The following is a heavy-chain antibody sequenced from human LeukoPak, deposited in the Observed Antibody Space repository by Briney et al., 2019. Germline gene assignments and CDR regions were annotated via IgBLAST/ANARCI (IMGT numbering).Heavy chain of an antibody. CDR1: GGSISSGDYY. D-gene: IGHD2/OR15-2a*01. J-gene: IGHJ6*03. Sequence: SETLSLTCTVSGGSISSGDYYWSWIRQPPGKGLEWIGYIYYSGSTYYNPSLKSRATISVDTSKNQFSLKLSSVTAADTAVYYCARQIFINYYYYMDVWGKGTTVTVSS. CDR3: ARQIFINYYYYMDV. V-gene: IGHV4-30-4*08. CDR2: IYYSGST.